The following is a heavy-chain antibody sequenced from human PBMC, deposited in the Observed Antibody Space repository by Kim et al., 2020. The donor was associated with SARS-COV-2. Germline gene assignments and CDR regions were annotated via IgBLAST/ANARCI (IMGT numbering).Heavy chain of an antibody. Sequence: GGSLRLSCAASGFTFDDYAMHWVRQAPGKGLEWVSGISWNSGSIGYADSVKGRFTISRDNAKNSLYLQMNSLRAEDTALYYCAKDRGENWGQGTLVTVSS. CDR2: ISWNSGSI. CDR3: AKDRGEN. CDR1: GFTFDDYA. V-gene: IGHV3-9*01. D-gene: IGHD3-10*01. J-gene: IGHJ4*02.